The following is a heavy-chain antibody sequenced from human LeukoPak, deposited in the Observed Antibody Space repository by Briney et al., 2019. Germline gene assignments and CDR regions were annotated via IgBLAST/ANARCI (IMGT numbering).Heavy chain of an antibody. V-gene: IGHV1-69*05. J-gene: IGHJ4*02. CDR1: GGTFSSYA. CDR2: IIPIFGTA. Sequence: ASVKVSCKASGGTFSSYAIRWVRQAPGQGLEWMGGIIPIFGTANYAQKFQGRVTITTDESTSTAYMELSSLRTEDTAVYYCAKNPKAVTISGVPSQGYWGQGTLVTVSS. D-gene: IGHD3-3*01. CDR3: AKNPKAVTISGVPSQGY.